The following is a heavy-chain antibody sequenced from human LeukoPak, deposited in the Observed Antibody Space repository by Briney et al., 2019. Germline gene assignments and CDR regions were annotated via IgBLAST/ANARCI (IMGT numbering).Heavy chain of an antibody. Sequence: GGSLRLSCAASGFTFSDYPMHWVRQAPGKGLNWVTVISHDGNNKYYAAPVKGRFTISRDNSKNTLYLQMNNLRPKDTAIYYCAREFCTDTSCTLYLEPGTLDYWGQGALVTVSS. J-gene: IGHJ4*02. D-gene: IGHD2-2*01. CDR2: ISHDGNNK. V-gene: IGHV3-30*04. CDR1: GFTFSDYP. CDR3: AREFCTDTSCTLYLEPGTLDY.